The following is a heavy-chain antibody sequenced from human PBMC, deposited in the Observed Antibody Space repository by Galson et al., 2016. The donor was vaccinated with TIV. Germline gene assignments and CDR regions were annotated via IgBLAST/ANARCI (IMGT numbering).Heavy chain of an antibody. J-gene: IGHJ3*02. Sequence: CAISGDSVSSGSAAWNWVRQSPSRGLEWLGRTYYRSRWYYDYKVSVKSRITINPDTSKNQFSRQLNSVTPEDTAVYYCTRAAGKNGASCYATCEAFDIWGQGTMVTVSS. CDR1: GDSVSSGSAA. CDR3: TRAAGKNGASCYATCEAFDI. CDR2: TYYRSRWYY. D-gene: IGHD2-2*01. V-gene: IGHV6-1*01.